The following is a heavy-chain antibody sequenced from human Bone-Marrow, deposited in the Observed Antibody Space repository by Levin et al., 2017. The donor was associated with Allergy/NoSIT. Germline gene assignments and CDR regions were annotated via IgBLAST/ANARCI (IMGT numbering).Heavy chain of an antibody. CDR2: IKQDGSEK. CDR3: ARDCSSTNCRRGGFDP. J-gene: IGHJ5*02. Sequence: GESLKISCAASGFTFSSYWMTWVRQAPGKGLEWVANIKQDGSEKYYVDSVKGRFTISRDNAKNSLYLQMNSLRAEDTAVYYCARDCSSTNCRRGGFDPWGQGTLVTVSS. D-gene: IGHD2-2*01. V-gene: IGHV3-7*01. CDR1: GFTFSSYW.